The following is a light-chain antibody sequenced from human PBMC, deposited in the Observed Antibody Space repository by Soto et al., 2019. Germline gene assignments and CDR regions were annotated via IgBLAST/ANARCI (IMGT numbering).Light chain of an antibody. CDR2: KVS. V-gene: IGKV2-30*01. CDR3: MQGTHSPPYT. Sequence: VVMTQSPLSLPVTLGQPASISCRSSHDLVYSDGNTYLNWFQQRPGQSPRRLIYKVSNRDSGVPDRFSDSGSGSDFTLRISRVEAEDVGIYYCMQGTHSPPYTFGQGTKLEIK. J-gene: IGKJ2*01. CDR1: HDLVYSDGNTY.